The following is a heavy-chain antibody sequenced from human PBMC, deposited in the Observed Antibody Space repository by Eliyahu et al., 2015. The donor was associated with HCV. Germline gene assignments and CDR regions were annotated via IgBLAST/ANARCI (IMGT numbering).Heavy chain of an antibody. CDR3: ARALQQQLFYSSRAAYGMDV. CDR2: ISGDSRTI. Sequence: EVQLVESGGDLVQPGGSLRLSCAASGFTSXTYSLNGVRQAPGKGLEWLSXISGDSRTIYYAGPVKGRFTISRDNAKNSLYLQMNSLGDEDTAIYYCARALQQQLFYSSRAAYGMDVWGQGTTVTVSS. CDR1: GFTSXTYS. V-gene: IGHV3-48*02. D-gene: IGHD6-13*01. J-gene: IGHJ6*02.